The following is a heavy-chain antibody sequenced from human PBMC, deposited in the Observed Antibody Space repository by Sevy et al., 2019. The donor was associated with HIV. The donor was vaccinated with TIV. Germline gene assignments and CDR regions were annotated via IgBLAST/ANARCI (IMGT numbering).Heavy chain of an antibody. J-gene: IGHJ3*02. V-gene: IGHV3-23*01. CDR2: LSVSGAST. CDR3: AKDFYDSSGYYPMEAFDI. D-gene: IGHD3-22*01. CDR1: GFTFTTYA. Sequence: GGSLRLSCAASGFTFTTYAMGWVRQAPGKGLKWVSTLSVSGASTYYADSVKGRFTISRDNSKNTLFLQMDSLRAEDTAVYYCAKDFYDSSGYYPMEAFDIWGQGTMVTVSS.